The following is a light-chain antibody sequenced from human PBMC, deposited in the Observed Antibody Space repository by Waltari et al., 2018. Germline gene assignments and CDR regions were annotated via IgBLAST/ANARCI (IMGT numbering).Light chain of an antibody. CDR2: DVS. V-gene: IGLV2-14*01. CDR1: SNDVGGYNS. Sequence: QSALTQPASVSGSPGQSVTIFCAGTSNDVGGYNSVSWYQEHPGQAPRVIIYDVSERPSGVSASFSGSKSRNTASLTISGLQAEDEADYYCSSQSSNDVVLFGGGTKLTVL. J-gene: IGLJ2*01. CDR3: SSQSSNDVVL.